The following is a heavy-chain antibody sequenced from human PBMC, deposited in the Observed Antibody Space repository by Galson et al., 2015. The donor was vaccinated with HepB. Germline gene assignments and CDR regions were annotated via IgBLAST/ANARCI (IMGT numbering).Heavy chain of an antibody. Sequence: QSGAEVKKPGESLKISCKGSGYSFTSYWIGWVRQMPGKGLEWMGIIYPGDSDTRYSPSFQGQVTISADKSISTAYLQWSSLKASDTAMYYCARGGVDSSGYYERNEYFQHWGQGTLVTVSS. V-gene: IGHV5-51*01. J-gene: IGHJ1*01. CDR3: ARGGVDSSGYYERNEYFQH. D-gene: IGHD3-22*01. CDR2: IYPGDSDT. CDR1: GYSFTSYW.